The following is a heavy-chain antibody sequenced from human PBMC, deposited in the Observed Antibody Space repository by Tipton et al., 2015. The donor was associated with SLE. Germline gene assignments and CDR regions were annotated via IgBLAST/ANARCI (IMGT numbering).Heavy chain of an antibody. CDR1: DGSISSHY. J-gene: IGHJ4*02. CDR3: ARVSQWLVSYYFDY. Sequence: TLSLTCTVSDGSISSHYWSWIRQPPGKGLEWIGYIYYSGSTNYNPSLKSRVTISVDTSKNQFSLKLSSVTAADTAVYYCARVSQWLVSYYFDYWGQGTLVTVSS. CDR2: IYYSGST. D-gene: IGHD6-19*01. V-gene: IGHV4-59*11.